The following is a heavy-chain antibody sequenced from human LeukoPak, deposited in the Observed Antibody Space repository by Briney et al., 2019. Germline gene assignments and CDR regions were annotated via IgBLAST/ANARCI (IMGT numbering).Heavy chain of an antibody. Sequence: GGSLRLSCAASGFTFSSYSMNWVRQAPGKGLEWVSSISSSSSYIYYADSVKGRFTISRDNSKNTLYLQMNSLRAEDTAVYYCAKDWGIDYWGQGTLVTVSS. J-gene: IGHJ4*02. CDR3: AKDWGIDY. CDR1: GFTFSSYS. D-gene: IGHD3-16*01. CDR2: ISSSSSYI. V-gene: IGHV3-21*04.